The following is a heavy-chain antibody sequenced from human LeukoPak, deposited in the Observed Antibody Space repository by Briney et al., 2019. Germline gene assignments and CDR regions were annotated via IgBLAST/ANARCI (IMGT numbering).Heavy chain of an antibody. V-gene: IGHV4-59*01. CDR1: GGSISSYY. J-gene: IGHJ4*02. CDR2: IYYSGST. CDR3: ARETKLMGYSSGLGFNY. Sequence: SETLSLTCTVSGGSISSYYWSWIRQPPGKGLEWIGYIYYSGSTNYNPSLKSRVTISVGTSKNQFSLKLSSVTAADTAVYYCARETKLMGYSSGLGFNYWGQGTLVTVSS. D-gene: IGHD6-19*01.